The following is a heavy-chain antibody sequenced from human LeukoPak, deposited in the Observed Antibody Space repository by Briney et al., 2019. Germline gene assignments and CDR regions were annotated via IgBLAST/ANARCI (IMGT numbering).Heavy chain of an antibody. V-gene: IGHV4-39*01. Sequence: PSETLSLTCTVSGGFIGSSNYFWDWIRHSPGKGLEWIGTVSYGESTYSNPSLKSRVAISVDRSKTQFSLNVNSVTSADTAVYYCARRLLYHFDSWGQGILVTVSS. CDR2: VSYGEST. CDR3: ARRLLYHFDS. D-gene: IGHD2/OR15-2a*01. J-gene: IGHJ4*02. CDR1: GGFIGSSNYF.